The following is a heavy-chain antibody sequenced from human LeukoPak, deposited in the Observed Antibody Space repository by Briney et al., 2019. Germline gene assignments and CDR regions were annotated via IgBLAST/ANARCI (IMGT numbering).Heavy chain of an antibody. CDR2: ISGSGGST. J-gene: IGHJ4*02. CDR3: AKESSEWELSYYFDY. Sequence: GGSLRLSCAASGFTFSSYAMSWVRQAPGKELEWVSAISGSGGSTYYADSVKGRFTISRDNSKNTLYLQMNSLRAEDTAVYYCAKESSEWELSYYFDYWGQGTLVTVSS. D-gene: IGHD1-26*01. CDR1: GFTFSSYA. V-gene: IGHV3-23*01.